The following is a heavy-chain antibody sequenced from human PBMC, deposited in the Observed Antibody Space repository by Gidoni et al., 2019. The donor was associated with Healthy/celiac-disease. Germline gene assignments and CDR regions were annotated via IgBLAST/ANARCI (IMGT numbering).Heavy chain of an antibody. CDR1: GFTFSSYA. Sequence: QVKLVESVGGVVQPGRSLRLSCAAAGFTFSSYAMHWVRQAPGKGLEWVAVISYDGSNKYYADSVKGRFTISRDNSKNTLYLQMNSLRAEDTAVYYCARGYSSGWYGMDVWGQGTTVTVSS. D-gene: IGHD6-19*01. J-gene: IGHJ6*02. CDR3: ARGYSSGWYGMDV. CDR2: ISYDGSNK. V-gene: IGHV3-30-3*01.